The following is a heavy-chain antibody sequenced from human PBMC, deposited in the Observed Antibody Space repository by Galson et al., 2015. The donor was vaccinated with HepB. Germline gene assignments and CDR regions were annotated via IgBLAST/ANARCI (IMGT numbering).Heavy chain of an antibody. Sequence: SLRLSCAASGFTFSSYGMHWVRQAPGKGLEWVAVISYDGSNKYYADSVKGRFTISRDNSKNTLYLQMNSLRAEDTAVYYCAKDRSTLVYVDYWGQGTLVTVSS. CDR3: AKDRSTLVYVDY. V-gene: IGHV3-30*18. CDR2: ISYDGSNK. J-gene: IGHJ4*02. D-gene: IGHD2-8*02. CDR1: GFTFSSYG.